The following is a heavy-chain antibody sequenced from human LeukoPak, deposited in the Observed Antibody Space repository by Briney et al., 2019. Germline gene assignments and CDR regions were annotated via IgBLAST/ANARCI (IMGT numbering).Heavy chain of an antibody. V-gene: IGHV4-61*02. CDR2: IYTSGST. CDR1: GGSISSGSYY. D-gene: IGHD2-2*03. Sequence: SETLSLTCTVSGGSISSGSYYWSWIRQPAGKGLEWIGRIYTSGSTNYNPSLKSRVTISVDTSKNQFSLKLSSVTAADTAVYYCARVGYCSSTSCYWFDPWGQGTLVTVFS. CDR3: ARVGYCSSTSCYWFDP. J-gene: IGHJ5*02.